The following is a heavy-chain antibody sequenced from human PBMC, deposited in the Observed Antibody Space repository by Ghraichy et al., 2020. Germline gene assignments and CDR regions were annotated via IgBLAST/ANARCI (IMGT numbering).Heavy chain of an antibody. V-gene: IGHV1-18*01. D-gene: IGHD1-26*01. CDR1: GYTFTSYG. Sequence: ASVKVSCKASGYTFTSYGITWVRQAPGQGLEWMGWISAYKGNTNYAQKFQGRVTMTTETSTSTAYMELRSLRSDDTAIYFCARDLAGGSYFDLDYWGQGTLVTVSS. J-gene: IGHJ4*02. CDR2: ISAYKGNT. CDR3: ARDLAGGSYFDLDY.